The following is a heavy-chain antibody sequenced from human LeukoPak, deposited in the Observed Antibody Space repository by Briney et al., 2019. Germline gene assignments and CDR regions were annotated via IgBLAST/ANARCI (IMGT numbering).Heavy chain of an antibody. CDR3: ARSFITMIVVPHRADAFDI. CDR2: INHSGST. J-gene: IGHJ3*02. CDR1: GGSFSDYY. D-gene: IGHD3-22*01. V-gene: IGHV4-34*01. Sequence: SETLSLTCAVYGGSFSDYYWNWIRQPPGKGLEWIGEINHSGSTNYNPSLKSRVTISVDTSKNQFSLKLSSVTAADTAVYYCARSFITMIVVPHRADAFDIWGQGTMVTVSS.